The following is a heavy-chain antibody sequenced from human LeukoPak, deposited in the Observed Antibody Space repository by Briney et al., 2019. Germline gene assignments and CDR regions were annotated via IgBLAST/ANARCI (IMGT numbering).Heavy chain of an antibody. V-gene: IGHV4-38-2*02. Sequence: SETLSLTCTVSGYSISSDYYWGWIRQPPGKGLEMIGSIYHSGSTYYNPSLKSLVTISVDTSKIQFSLNLTSVTAADTAVYYCAGNYYDSSVYYVDAFDIWGQGTMVTVSS. CDR2: IYHSGST. CDR1: GYSISSDYY. D-gene: IGHD3-22*01. CDR3: AGNYYDSSVYYVDAFDI. J-gene: IGHJ3*02.